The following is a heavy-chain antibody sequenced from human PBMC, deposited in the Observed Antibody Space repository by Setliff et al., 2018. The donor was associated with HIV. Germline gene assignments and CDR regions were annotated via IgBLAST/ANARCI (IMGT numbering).Heavy chain of an antibody. CDR2: LYYSGNT. CDR1: GGSISSGSFY. J-gene: IGHJ5*02. Sequence: SETLSLTCAVSGGSISSGSFYWAWIRQPPGKGLEWIGSLYYSGNTNYNPSLKSRVTISADTSKNQFSLKLRSVTAADTAVYYCAGVLSSGYYDGPWGQGTLVTVSS. V-gene: IGHV4-61*01. CDR3: AGVLSSGYYDGP. D-gene: IGHD3-22*01.